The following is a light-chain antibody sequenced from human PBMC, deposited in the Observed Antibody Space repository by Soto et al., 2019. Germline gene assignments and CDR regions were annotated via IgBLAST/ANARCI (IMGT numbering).Light chain of an antibody. CDR2: DVS. CDR3: CSYAGAFTYF. Sequence: QSALTQPRSVSGSPGHSVTISCTGTSSDVGGYSYVSWYQQRPGKAPKLMISDVSKRPSGVPDRFSGSKFGNTASLTISGLQAEDEADYYCCSYAGAFTYFFGSGTKLTVL. J-gene: IGLJ1*01. V-gene: IGLV2-11*01. CDR1: SSDVGGYSY.